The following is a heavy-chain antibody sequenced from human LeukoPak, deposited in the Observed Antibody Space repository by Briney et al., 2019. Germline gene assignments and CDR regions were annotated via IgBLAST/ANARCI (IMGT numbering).Heavy chain of an antibody. J-gene: IGHJ4*02. CDR1: GGSIGSYY. V-gene: IGHV4-59*01. CDR3: ARGRNDNGGMFFDS. CDR2: ISYSGYT. Sequence: PSETLSLTCTVSGGSIGSYYWSWIRQPAGKGLEWIGFISYSGYTSYSPSLKSRVAISVDTSKSQFSLRLSSLTAADTAIYYCARGRNDNGGMFFDSWAQGTLVTVSS. D-gene: IGHD4-23*01.